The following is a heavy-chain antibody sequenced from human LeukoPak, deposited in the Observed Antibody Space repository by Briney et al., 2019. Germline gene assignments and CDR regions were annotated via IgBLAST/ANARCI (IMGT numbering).Heavy chain of an antibody. CDR1: GFPFRTYD. V-gene: IGHV3-13*04. D-gene: IGHD1-14*01. J-gene: IGHJ5*02. CDR3: VRGGKAYNDEKSFDP. CDR2: IGTSGGT. Sequence: AGGSLRLSCAASGFPFRTYDMHWVRQATGKGLEWVSAIGTSGGTYYADSVVGRFTISRDDDKNSLYLQMNGLRAGDTAVHYCVRGGKAYNDEKSFDPWGQGTLVTVSS.